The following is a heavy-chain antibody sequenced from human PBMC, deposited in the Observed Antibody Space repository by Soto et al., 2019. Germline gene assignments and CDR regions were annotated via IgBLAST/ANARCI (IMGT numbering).Heavy chain of an antibody. Sequence: SETLSLTCTVSGGSISSGDYYWSWIRQPPGKGLEWIGYIYYSGSTYYNPSLKSRVTISVDTSKNQFSLKLSSVTAADTAVYYCARDRRVRMKYYYYYYGMDVWGQGTTVTVSS. V-gene: IGHV4-30-4*01. CDR3: ARDRRVRMKYYYYYYGMDV. J-gene: IGHJ6*02. CDR1: GGSISSGDYY. D-gene: IGHD2-15*01. CDR2: IYYSGST.